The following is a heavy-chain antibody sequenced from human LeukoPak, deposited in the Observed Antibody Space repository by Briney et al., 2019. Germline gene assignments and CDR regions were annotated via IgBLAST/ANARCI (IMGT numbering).Heavy chain of an antibody. CDR1: GYTFTSHG. CDR2: ISGYNGDT. Sequence: GASVKVSCKASGYTFTSHGFSWVRQAPGQGLEWMAWISGYNGDTSYAQRFQGRVTVTTDTSTTTAYMELRSLRSDDTAIYYCARDERSRDYGAAGYFDYWGQGTLVTVSS. D-gene: IGHD4-17*01. CDR3: ARDERSRDYGAAGYFDY. J-gene: IGHJ4*02. V-gene: IGHV1-18*01.